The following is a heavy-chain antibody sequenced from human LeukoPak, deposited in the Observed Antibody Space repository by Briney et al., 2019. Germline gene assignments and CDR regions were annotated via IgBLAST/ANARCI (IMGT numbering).Heavy chain of an antibody. Sequence: GRSLRLSCAASGFTFDDYAMHWVRQAPGKGLEWVSGINWNGDSVNYADPVKGRFTISRDNAKNSLYLRMNSLRAEDTALYYCARDLLGSWGQGTLVTVSS. J-gene: IGHJ5*02. V-gene: IGHV3-9*01. CDR3: ARDLLGS. CDR1: GFTFDDYA. CDR2: INWNGDSV.